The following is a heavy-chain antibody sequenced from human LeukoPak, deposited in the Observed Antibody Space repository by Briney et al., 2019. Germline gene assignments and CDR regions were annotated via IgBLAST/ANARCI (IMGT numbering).Heavy chain of an antibody. D-gene: IGHD3-10*01. J-gene: IGHJ4*02. CDR2: IQYDENNK. V-gene: IGHV3-30*02. CDR3: AKDRVVDGFGEIDY. CDR1: GFTFSGCG. Sequence: GGSLRLSCTASGFTFSGCGMHWVRQAPGNGLEWVAFIQYDENNKYYPDSVKGRFTISRDNSKNTLYLQMNSLRNEDTAVYYCAKDRVVDGFGEIDYWGQGTLGTVSS.